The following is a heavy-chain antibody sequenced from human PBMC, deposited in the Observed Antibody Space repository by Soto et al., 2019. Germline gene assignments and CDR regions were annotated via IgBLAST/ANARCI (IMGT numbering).Heavy chain of an antibody. Sequence: QVQLVQSGAEVKKPGSSVKVSCKASGGTFSSYAISWVRQAPGQGLEWMGGIIPIFGTANYAQKFQGRVTITADESTSTAYMELSSLRSEDTAVYYCARIAAAGTSYYSDGMDVWGQGPTVTVSS. D-gene: IGHD6-13*01. CDR3: ARIAAAGTSYYSDGMDV. CDR1: GGTFSSYA. CDR2: IIPIFGTA. J-gene: IGHJ6*02. V-gene: IGHV1-69*01.